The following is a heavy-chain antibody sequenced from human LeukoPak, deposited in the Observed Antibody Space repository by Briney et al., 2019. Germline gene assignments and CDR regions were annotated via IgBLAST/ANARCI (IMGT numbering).Heavy chain of an antibody. D-gene: IGHD2-15*01. Sequence: PGGSLRLSCAASGFTFSSYAMSWVRQTPGKGLEWVSAISGSGGSTSYADSVKGRFTISRDNSKNTLSLQMNSLRGEDTAVYYCAKGILGYCSGVTCYPFDYWGQATLVTVSS. CDR2: ISGSGGST. CDR1: GFTFSSYA. CDR3: AKGILGYCSGVTCYPFDY. V-gene: IGHV3-23*01. J-gene: IGHJ4*02.